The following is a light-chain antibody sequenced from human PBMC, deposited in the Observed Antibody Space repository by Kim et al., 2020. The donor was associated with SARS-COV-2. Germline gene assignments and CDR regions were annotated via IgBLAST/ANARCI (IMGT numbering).Light chain of an antibody. CDR1: PSNIGNNA. J-gene: IGLJ3*02. CDR3: AAWDDSLSGVV. Sequence: VTNSCSGSPSNIGNNAVNCYQQVPGTAPRLLMSTNNRRPSGVRDRFAGSKSGTSGSLAISGLQSEDEADYYCAAWDDSLSGVVFGGGTQLTVL. CDR2: TNN. V-gene: IGLV1-44*01.